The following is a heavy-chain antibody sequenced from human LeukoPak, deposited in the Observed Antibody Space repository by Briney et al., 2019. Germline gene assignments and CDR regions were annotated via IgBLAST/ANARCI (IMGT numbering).Heavy chain of an antibody. CDR2: ISAYNGNT. V-gene: IGHV1-18*01. Sequence: ASVKVSCKAAGYTFTSYGISWVRQAPGQGLEWMGWISAYNGNTNYAQKLQGRVTMTTDTSTSTAYMELRSLRSDDTAVYYCARSVAPYNSFDYWGQGTLLTVSS. CDR3: ARSVAPYNSFDY. D-gene: IGHD6-19*01. J-gene: IGHJ4*02. CDR1: GYTFTSYG.